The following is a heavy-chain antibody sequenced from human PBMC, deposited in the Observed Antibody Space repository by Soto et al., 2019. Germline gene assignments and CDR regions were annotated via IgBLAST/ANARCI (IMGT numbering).Heavy chain of an antibody. CDR1: GFTFSSYA. J-gene: IGHJ6*02. CDR3: ATGLDTAMVFGYYYYYGMDV. V-gene: IGHV3-30-3*01. Sequence: GGSLRLSCAASGFTFSSYAMHWVRQAPGKGLEWVAVISYDGSNKYYADSVKGRFTISRDNSKNTLYLQMNSLRAEDTAVYYCATGLDTAMVFGYYYYYGMDVWGQGTTVTVSS. D-gene: IGHD5-18*01. CDR2: ISYDGSNK.